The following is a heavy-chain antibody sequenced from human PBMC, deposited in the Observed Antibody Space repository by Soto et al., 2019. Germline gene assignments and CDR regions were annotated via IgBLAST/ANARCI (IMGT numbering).Heavy chain of an antibody. CDR2: ISYEGINT. V-gene: IGHV3-30*18. CDR1: RFNCKNYG. Sequence: QVQLVESGAGVVQPGKSLRLSCAASRFNCKNYGMYWVRQAPGKGLEWVAVISYEGINTYYADSVRGRFTISRDNSKKTQELRMSSLSCEATALYYCVKDLVSVVTPDACDFWCQVTRVTFSS. CDR3: VKDLVSVVTPDACDF. J-gene: IGHJ3*01. D-gene: IGHD2-15*01.